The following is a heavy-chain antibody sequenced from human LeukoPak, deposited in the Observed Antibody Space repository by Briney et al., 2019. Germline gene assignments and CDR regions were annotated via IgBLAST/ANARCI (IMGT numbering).Heavy chain of an antibody. D-gene: IGHD2-2*01. CDR2: ISAYNGNT. V-gene: IGHV1-18*01. CDR3: ARWDCSSTSCFPGDWFDP. Sequence: GASVKVSCKASGYTFTSYGISWVRQAPGQGLEWMGWISAYNGNTNYAQKLQGRVTMTTDTSTSTAYMELRSLRSEDTAVYYCARWDCSSTSCFPGDWFDPWGQGTLVTVSS. J-gene: IGHJ5*02. CDR1: GYTFTSYG.